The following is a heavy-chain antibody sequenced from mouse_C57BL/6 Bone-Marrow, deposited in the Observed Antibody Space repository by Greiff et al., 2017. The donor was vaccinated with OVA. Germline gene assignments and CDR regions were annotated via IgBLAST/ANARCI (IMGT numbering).Heavy chain of an antibody. V-gene: IGHV14-4*01. CDR1: GFNIKDYY. CDR3: TTTTVVGSR. D-gene: IGHD1-1*01. CDR2: IDPENGDT. J-gene: IGHJ3*02. Sequence: EVQLQQSGAELVRPGASVKLSCTASGFNIKDYYMHWVKQRPEQGLEWIGWIDPENGDTEYASKFQGKATITADTSSNTAYLQLSSLTSEDTAVYYCTTTTVVGSRWGQGTLVTVSA.